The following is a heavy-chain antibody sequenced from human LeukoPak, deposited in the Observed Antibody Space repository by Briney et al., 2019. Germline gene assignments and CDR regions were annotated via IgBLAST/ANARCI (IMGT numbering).Heavy chain of an antibody. J-gene: IGHJ4*02. V-gene: IGHV1-69*13. D-gene: IGHD3-10*01. CDR2: IIPIFGTA. CDR1: GGTFSSYA. Sequence: EASVKVSCKASGGTFSSYAISWVRQAPGQGLEWMGGIIPIFGTANYAQKFQGRVTITADESTSTAYMELSSLRSEDTAVYYCARDTYYYGSGSYFSTPRGFDYWGQGTLVTVSS. CDR3: ARDTYYYGSGSYFSTPRGFDY.